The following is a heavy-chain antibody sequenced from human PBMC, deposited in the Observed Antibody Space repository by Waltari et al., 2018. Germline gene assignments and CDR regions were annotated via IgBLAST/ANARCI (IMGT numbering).Heavy chain of an antibody. CDR1: GFTFSDNA. Sequence: EVQLLESGGGLVQPGGSLRLSCDASGFTFSDNAMSWGDQAPGKGLEWVSAITGSGDSTYYAESLKGRFTVSRDKSKNTLYLQMNSLTAEDTAVYYCAKDWRRSLEYLDWLLFALDDWGQGTLVTVSS. V-gene: IGHV3-23*01. J-gene: IGHJ4*02. D-gene: IGHD3-3*02. CDR3: AKDWRRSLEYLDWLLFALDD. CDR2: ITGSGDST.